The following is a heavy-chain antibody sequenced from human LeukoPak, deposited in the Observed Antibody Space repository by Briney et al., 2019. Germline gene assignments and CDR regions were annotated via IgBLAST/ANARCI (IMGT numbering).Heavy chain of an antibody. V-gene: IGHV1-18*01. CDR1: GYTFTSYG. J-gene: IGHJ6*03. CDR2: ISAYNGNT. D-gene: IGHD4-11*01. Sequence: ASVKVSCKASGYTFTSYGISWVRQAPGQGLEWMGWISAYNGNTNYAQKLQGRVTMTTDTSTSTAYMELRSLRSDDTAVYYCARDGDYSNYNDYYYYMDVWGKGTTVTVSS. CDR3: ARDGDYSNYNDYYYYMDV.